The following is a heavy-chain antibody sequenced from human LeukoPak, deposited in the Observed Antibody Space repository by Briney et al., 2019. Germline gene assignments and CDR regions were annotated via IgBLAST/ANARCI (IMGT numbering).Heavy chain of an antibody. V-gene: IGHV3-23*01. CDR3: AKGAPSSAITLVRGVSSYFDY. Sequence: GGSLRLSCAASGFTFSSYPLNWVRQAPGKGLEWVSSISGSGDSTYYADSVKGRFTISRDNSKNTLYLQMNRLRAEDTAVYYCAKGAPSSAITLVRGVSSYFDYWGQGTLVTVSS. CDR1: GFTFSSYP. D-gene: IGHD3-10*01. CDR2: ISGSGDST. J-gene: IGHJ4*02.